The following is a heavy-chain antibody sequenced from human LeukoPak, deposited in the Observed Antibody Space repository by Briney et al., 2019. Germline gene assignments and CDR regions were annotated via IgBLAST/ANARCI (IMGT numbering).Heavy chain of an antibody. Sequence: PGGSLRLSCAASGFTVRSYWMSWVRQAPGKGLEWVANIKQDGSEKYYVDSVKGRFTISRDNAKNSLYLQMNSLRAEDTAVYYCADHNYDRGLVYWGQGTLVTVSS. CDR1: GFTVRSYW. D-gene: IGHD3-9*01. J-gene: IGHJ4*02. V-gene: IGHV3-7*01. CDR3: ADHNYDRGLVY. CDR2: IKQDGSEK.